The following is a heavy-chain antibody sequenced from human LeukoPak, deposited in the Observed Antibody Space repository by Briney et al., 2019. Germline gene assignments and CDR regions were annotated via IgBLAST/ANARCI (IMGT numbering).Heavy chain of an antibody. CDR3: ARVSAGGGGNNWFDP. D-gene: IGHD2-15*01. CDR1: DASISSYY. J-gene: IGHJ5*02. Sequence: SETLSLTCTVSDASISSYYWSWIRQPPGKGLEWIGYIYYRGSTNYNPSLKSRVTISLDTSKNQFSLSLSSVTASDTALYYCARVSAGGGGNNWFDPWGQGTLVTVSS. V-gene: IGHV4-59*08. CDR2: IYYRGST.